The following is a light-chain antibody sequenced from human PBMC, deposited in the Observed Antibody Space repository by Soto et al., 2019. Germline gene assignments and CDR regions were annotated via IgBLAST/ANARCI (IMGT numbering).Light chain of an antibody. CDR1: QSVSSS. CDR3: QQFHYWWT. Sequence: EIVMTQSPATLSVSPGERATLSCRASQSVSSSVAWYQQRPGQAPRLLIYYASRRATGVPARFTGSGSETEFTLTISSLQSEDFAIYYCQQFHYWWTFGQGTKV. CDR2: YAS. V-gene: IGKV3-15*01. J-gene: IGKJ1*01.